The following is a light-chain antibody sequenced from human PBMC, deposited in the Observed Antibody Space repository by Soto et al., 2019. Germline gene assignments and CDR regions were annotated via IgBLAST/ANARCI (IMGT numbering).Light chain of an antibody. CDR2: ANS. CDR1: SSNIGAGYD. V-gene: IGLV1-40*01. J-gene: IGLJ7*01. Sequence: QLVLTQPPSVSGAPGQKVTISCTGSSSNIGAGYDVHWYQQLPGTAPKLLTYANSNRPSGVPDRFSGSKSGTSASLAITGLQAEDEADYYCQSYDSGLSGAVFGGGTQLTVL. CDR3: QSYDSGLSGAV.